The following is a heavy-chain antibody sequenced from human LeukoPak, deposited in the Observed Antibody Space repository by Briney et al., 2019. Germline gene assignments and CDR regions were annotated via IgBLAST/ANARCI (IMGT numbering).Heavy chain of an antibody. Sequence: PSQTLSLTCTVSGGSISSGGYYWSWIRQPPGKGLEWIGYIYHSGSTYYNPSLKSRVTISVDRSKNQFSLKLSSVTAADTAVYYCARATTKYSSSWYDPYYYYYMDVWGKGTTVTVSS. V-gene: IGHV4-30-2*01. CDR2: IYHSGST. CDR3: ARATTKYSSSWYDPYYYYYMDV. D-gene: IGHD6-13*01. J-gene: IGHJ6*03. CDR1: GGSISSGGYY.